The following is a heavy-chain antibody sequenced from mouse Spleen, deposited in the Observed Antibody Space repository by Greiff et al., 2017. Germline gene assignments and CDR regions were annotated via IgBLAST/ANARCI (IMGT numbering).Heavy chain of an antibody. Sequence: EVKLVESEGGLVQPGSSMKLSCTASGFTFSDYYMAWVRQVPEKGLEWVANINYDGSSTYYLDSLKSRFIISRDNAKNILYLQMSSLKSEDTATYYCARFYYRYGMDYWGQGTSVTVSS. D-gene: IGHD2-14*01. J-gene: IGHJ4*01. CDR2: INYDGSST. CDR3: ARFYYRYGMDY. CDR1: GFTFSDYY. V-gene: IGHV5-16*01.